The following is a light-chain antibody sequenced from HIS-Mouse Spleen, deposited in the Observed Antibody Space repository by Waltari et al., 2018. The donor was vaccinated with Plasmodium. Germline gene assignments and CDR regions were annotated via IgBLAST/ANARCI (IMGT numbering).Light chain of an antibody. V-gene: IGKV1-39*01. Sequence: DIQMTQSPSSLSESVGARVTITCRANQSISSYLNWYQQKPGKAPKLLIYAASSLQSGVPSRFSGSGSGTDFTLTISSLQPEDFATYYCQQSHTFGQGTKLEIK. CDR1: QSISSY. CDR3: QQSHT. CDR2: AAS. J-gene: IGKJ2*01.